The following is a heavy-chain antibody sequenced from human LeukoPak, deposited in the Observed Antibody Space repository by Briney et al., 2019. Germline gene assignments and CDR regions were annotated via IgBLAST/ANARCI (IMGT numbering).Heavy chain of an antibody. J-gene: IGHJ4*02. Sequence: GGSLRLSCAASGFTFSKYTMSWVRQAPGKGLEWVSGVGGSGGDTYYADSVKGRFTISRDNSKNTLYLQMNSLRAEDTAVYYCAKSPLYCSGGSCYSGFDYWGQGTLVTVSS. CDR2: VGGSGGDT. CDR1: GFTFSKYT. V-gene: IGHV3-23*01. CDR3: AKSPLYCSGGSCYSGFDY. D-gene: IGHD2-15*01.